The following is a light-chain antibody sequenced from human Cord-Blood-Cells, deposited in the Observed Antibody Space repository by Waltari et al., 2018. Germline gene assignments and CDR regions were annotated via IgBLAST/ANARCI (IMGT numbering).Light chain of an antibody. Sequence: QPALTQPPSASGSPGQSATISCTGTRSDGGGYNYVSGYQQHPGKAPKLLIYEVSKRRSGVPDRFSGSKSGNTASLTVSGLQAEDEADYYCSSYAGSNNYVVFGGGTKLTVL. CDR2: EVS. CDR3: SSYAGSNNYVV. CDR1: RSDGGGYNY. J-gene: IGLJ2*01. V-gene: IGLV2-8*01.